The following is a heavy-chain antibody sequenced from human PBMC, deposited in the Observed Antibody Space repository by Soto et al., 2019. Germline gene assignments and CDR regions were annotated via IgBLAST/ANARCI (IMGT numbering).Heavy chain of an antibody. V-gene: IGHV4-39*01. D-gene: IGHD2-2*01. Sequence: XTLSLLSTVSGGSVSSSSYYCGWIRQPQGKGLEWIGSIYYSGSTYYNPSLKSRVTISVDTSKNQFSLKLSSVTAADTAVYYCARLIRTYRSASDYWGQGTLAPVS. J-gene: IGHJ4*02. CDR2: IYYSGST. CDR1: GGSVSSSSYY. CDR3: ARLIRTYRSASDY.